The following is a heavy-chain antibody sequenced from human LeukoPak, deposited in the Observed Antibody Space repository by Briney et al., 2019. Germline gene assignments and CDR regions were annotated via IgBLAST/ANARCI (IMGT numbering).Heavy chain of an antibody. CDR1: GGSITSNW. J-gene: IGHJ3*02. V-gene: IGHV4-4*02. CDR2: IYHSGST. Sequence: SGTLSLTCAVSGGSITSNWYSWVRQPPGKGLEWIGEIYHSGSTNYNPSLKSRVTISVDKSKNQFSLKLSSVTAADTAVYYCARRNSGGYLDAFDIWGQGTMVTVSS. CDR3: ARRNSGGYLDAFDI. D-gene: IGHD1-26*01.